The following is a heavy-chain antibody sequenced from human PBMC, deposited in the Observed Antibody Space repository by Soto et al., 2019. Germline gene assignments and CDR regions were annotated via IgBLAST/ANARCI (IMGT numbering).Heavy chain of an antibody. D-gene: IGHD6-13*01. CDR3: ARWGAAGRYGMDV. Sequence: EVQLVESGGGLIQPGGSLRLSCAASGFTVSSNYMSWVRQAPGKGLEWVSVIYSGGSTYYADSVKGRFTISRDNSKNTLYLQMNSLRAEDTAVYYCARWGAAGRYGMDVWGQGTTVTVSS. V-gene: IGHV3-53*01. J-gene: IGHJ6*02. CDR2: IYSGGST. CDR1: GFTVSSNY.